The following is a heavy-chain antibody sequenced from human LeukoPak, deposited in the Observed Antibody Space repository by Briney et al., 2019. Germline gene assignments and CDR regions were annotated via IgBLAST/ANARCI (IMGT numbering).Heavy chain of an antibody. CDR3: ARGPPNWGFDF. CDR2: INPSGGST. Sequence: ASVQVSCKASGYTFTSYYMHWVRQAPGQRLEWMGIINPSGGSTSYAQKFQGRVTMTRDTSISTAYMELSSLRSDDTAVYYCARGPPNWGFDFWGQGTLVTVSS. V-gene: IGHV1-46*01. J-gene: IGHJ4*02. CDR1: GYTFTSYY. D-gene: IGHD7-27*01.